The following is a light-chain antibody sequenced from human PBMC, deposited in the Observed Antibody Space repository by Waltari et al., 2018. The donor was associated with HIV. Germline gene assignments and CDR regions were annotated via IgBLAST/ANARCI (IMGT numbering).Light chain of an antibody. CDR1: SSTIGSNF. J-gene: IGLJ2*01. CDR2: KTD. CDR3: AAWDDSLSGHVA. Sequence: QSVLTQPPSASGTPGQRVTLSCSGSSSTIGSNFVYWYQQILGTTPKLLIYKTDQRPSGVPDRFSGSKSGTSAALTISGLRSEDEADYFCAAWDDSLSGHVAFGGGTRVTVL. V-gene: IGLV1-47*01.